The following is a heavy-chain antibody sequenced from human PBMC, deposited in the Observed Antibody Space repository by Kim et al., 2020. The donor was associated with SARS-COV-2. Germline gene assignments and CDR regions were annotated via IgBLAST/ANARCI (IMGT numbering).Heavy chain of an antibody. V-gene: IGHV1-8*01. Sequence: AHKFQGRVTMTRNTSISTAYMELSSLRSEDTAVYYCARVTMVRGVHFDYWGQGTLVTVSS. J-gene: IGHJ4*02. D-gene: IGHD3-10*01. CDR3: ARVTMVRGVHFDY.